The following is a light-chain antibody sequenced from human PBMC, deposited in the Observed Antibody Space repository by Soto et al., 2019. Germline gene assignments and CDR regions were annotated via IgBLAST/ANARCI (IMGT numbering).Light chain of an antibody. CDR2: GAY. CDR3: QQYYNWPPYT. CDR1: QSVSSN. Sequence: EIVMTQSPATLSVSPGERATLSCRASQSVSSNLAWYQQKPGQAPRLLIYGAYTRATGIPARFSGSGSGTEFTLTISSLQSEDFAVYYCQQYYNWPPYTFGQGTKLEIK. J-gene: IGKJ2*01. V-gene: IGKV3-15*01.